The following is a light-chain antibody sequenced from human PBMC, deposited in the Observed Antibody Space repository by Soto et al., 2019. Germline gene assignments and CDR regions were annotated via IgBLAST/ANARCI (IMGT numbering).Light chain of an antibody. J-gene: IGLJ7*01. CDR2: SNN. Sequence: QSVLTQPPSASGAPEQRVTISCSGSSSNIGSYSANWYQQRPGTAPKLLIFSNNQRPSGVPERSSGSRSGTSVSLAISGLQSDDEAEYYCAAWDDSVSGHYVFGGGTQLTVL. V-gene: IGLV1-44*01. CDR1: SSNIGSYS. CDR3: AAWDDSVSGHYV.